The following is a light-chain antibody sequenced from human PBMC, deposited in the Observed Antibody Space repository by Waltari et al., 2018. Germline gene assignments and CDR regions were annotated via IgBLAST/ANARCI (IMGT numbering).Light chain of an antibody. CDR2: QDS. V-gene: IGLV3-1*01. J-gene: IGLJ2*01. CDR3: QAWDSSTVV. CDR1: KLGDKY. Sequence: SYELTQPPSVSVSPGQTASITCSGDKLGDKYACWYQQKPGQSPVLVIYQDSKRPSGIPERVSGSNSGSTATLTSSGTQARDEADYYCQAWDSSTVVFGGGTKLTVL.